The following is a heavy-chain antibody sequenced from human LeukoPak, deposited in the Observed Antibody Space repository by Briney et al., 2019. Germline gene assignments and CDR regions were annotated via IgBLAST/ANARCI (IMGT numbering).Heavy chain of an antibody. CDR1: GFTFSSYG. CDR3: ARDQGTNSYGY. D-gene: IGHD5-18*01. Sequence: GGSLRLSCAASGFTFSSYGMSWVRQAPGKGLEWVSAISGSGGSTYYADSVKGRFTISRDNSKNTLYLQMNSLRAEDTAVYYCARDQGTNSYGYWGQGTLVTVSS. J-gene: IGHJ4*02. V-gene: IGHV3-23*01. CDR2: ISGSGGST.